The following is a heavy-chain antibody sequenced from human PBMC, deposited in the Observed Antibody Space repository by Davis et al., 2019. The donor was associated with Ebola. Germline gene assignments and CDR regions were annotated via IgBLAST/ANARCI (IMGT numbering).Heavy chain of an antibody. CDR1: GYTFTSYG. Sequence: ASVKVSCKASGYTFTSYGITWVRQAPGQGLEWMGWINPHNGNTNYAQNVQGRVTMTTDTSTSTAYMEVGSLRSDDTAVYYCARGSLLVATHYWGQGTLVTVSS. CDR3: ARGSLLVATHY. J-gene: IGHJ4*02. V-gene: IGHV1-18*04. CDR2: INPHNGNT. D-gene: IGHD5-12*01.